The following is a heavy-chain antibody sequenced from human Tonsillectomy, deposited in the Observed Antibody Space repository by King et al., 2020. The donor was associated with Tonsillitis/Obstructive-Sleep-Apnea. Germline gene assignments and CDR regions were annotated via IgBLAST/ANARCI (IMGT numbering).Heavy chain of an antibody. CDR2: INHSGST. D-gene: IGHD6-19*01. V-gene: IGHV4-34*01. CDR1: GGSFSGYY. Sequence: VQLQQWGAGLLKPSETLSLTCAVYGGSFSGYYWSWIRQPPGKGLEWIGEINHSGSTNYNPSLKSRATISVDTSKNQFSLKLSSVTAADTAVYYFAITVKEQWLVLDYWGQGTLVPVSS. CDR3: AITVKEQWLVLDY. J-gene: IGHJ4*02.